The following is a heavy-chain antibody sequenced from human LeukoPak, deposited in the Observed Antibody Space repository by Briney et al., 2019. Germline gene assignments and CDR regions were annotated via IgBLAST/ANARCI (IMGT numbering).Heavy chain of an antibody. D-gene: IGHD2-21*02. CDR3: AREEVVTESFVYYGMDV. V-gene: IGHV1-46*01. CDR2: INPSGGST. Sequence: ASVKVSCKDSGGTFSSYAISWVRQAPGQGLEWMGIINPSGGSTSYAQKFQGRVTMTRDTSTSTVYMELSSLRSEDTAVYYCAREEVVTESFVYYGMDVWGQGTTVTVSS. CDR1: GGTFSSYA. J-gene: IGHJ6*02.